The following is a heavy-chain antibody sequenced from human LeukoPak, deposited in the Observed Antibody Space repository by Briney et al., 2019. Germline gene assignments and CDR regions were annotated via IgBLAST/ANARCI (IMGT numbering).Heavy chain of an antibody. Sequence: GGSLRLSCAASAFTFNTYAMHWVRQAPGKGLEWVAFINYDGTNTYYADSVKGRFTISRDNSKNTLYLQMNSLRAEDTAVYYCAKDRSPMIRGVFDYWGQGTLVTVSS. D-gene: IGHD3-10*01. CDR2: INYDGTNT. J-gene: IGHJ4*02. CDR1: AFTFNTYA. V-gene: IGHV3-30*02. CDR3: AKDRSPMIRGVFDY.